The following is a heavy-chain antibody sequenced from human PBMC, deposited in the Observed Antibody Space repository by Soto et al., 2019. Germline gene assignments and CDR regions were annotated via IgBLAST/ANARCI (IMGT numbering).Heavy chain of an antibody. CDR2: ISSGSPSV. Sequence: EVQLVQSGGGLVQSGGSLRLSCAASGFTLNTYSMNWVRQAPGKGLEWISYISSGSPSVYHADSVRGRFTISRDNAKNSLHLQMNSLRDEDTANYYCARGAREHDYWGQGTLVTVSS. CDR3: ARGAREHDY. V-gene: IGHV3-48*02. CDR1: GFTLNTYS. J-gene: IGHJ4*02.